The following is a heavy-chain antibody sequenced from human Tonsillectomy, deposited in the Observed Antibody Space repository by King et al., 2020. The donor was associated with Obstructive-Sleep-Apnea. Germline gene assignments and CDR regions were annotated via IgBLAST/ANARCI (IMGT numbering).Heavy chain of an antibody. J-gene: IGHJ6*02. CDR1: GGSLSSSSYY. D-gene: IGHD6-13*01. Sequence: VQLQESGPGLVTPSETLSLTCTVSGGSLSSSSYYWGWIRQPPGKGLEWIGNIYYSGSTSYNPSLKSRVPISIDTSKNQFSLNLTSMTAADTAVYYCARDASSTWYRYEYYYAMDAWGQGTTVTVSS. V-gene: IGHV4-39*07. CDR3: ARDASSTWYRYEYYYAMDA. CDR2: IYYSGST.